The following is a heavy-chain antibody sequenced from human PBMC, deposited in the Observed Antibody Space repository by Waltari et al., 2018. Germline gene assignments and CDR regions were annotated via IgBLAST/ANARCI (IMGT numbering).Heavy chain of an antibody. J-gene: IGHJ6*02. CDR1: GGSFSGYY. V-gene: IGHV4-34*01. CDR2: TSHSGST. CDR3: ARYHPIDDYYCYVMDV. Sequence: QVQLHQWGAGLLKASETLSLTCAVYGGSFSGYYWSWIRQSPGKGLEWIGETSHSGSTNYNPSLKRRVTISVDTSKNQFSLKLTSMTAADTAVYYCARYHPIDDYYCYVMDVWGQGTTVTVSS. D-gene: IGHD1-26*01.